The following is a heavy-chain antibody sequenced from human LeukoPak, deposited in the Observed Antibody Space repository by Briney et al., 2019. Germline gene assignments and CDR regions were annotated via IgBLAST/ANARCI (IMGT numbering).Heavy chain of an antibody. Sequence: SVKVSCKASGGTFSSYAISWVRQAPGQGLEWMGGIIPIFGTANYAQKFQGRVTITADESTSTAYMELSSLRSEDTAVYYCASDLGIAARPGYFDCWGQGTLVTVSS. CDR1: GGTFSSYA. V-gene: IGHV1-69*13. D-gene: IGHD6-6*01. J-gene: IGHJ4*02. CDR2: IIPIFGTA. CDR3: ASDLGIAARPGYFDC.